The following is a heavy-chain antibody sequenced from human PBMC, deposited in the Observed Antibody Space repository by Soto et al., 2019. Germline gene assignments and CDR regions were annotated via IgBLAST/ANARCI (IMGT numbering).Heavy chain of an antibody. CDR3: ARDIHCSSTSCSFRAWFDP. J-gene: IGHJ5*02. Sequence: GVSLRLSCAASGFTFSSYWMSWVRQAPGKGLEWVANIKQDGSEKYYVDSVKGRFTISRDNAKNSLYLQMNSLRAEDTAVYYCARDIHCSSTSCSFRAWFDPWGQGTLVTVSS. CDR1: GFTFSSYW. V-gene: IGHV3-7*01. CDR2: IKQDGSEK. D-gene: IGHD2-2*01.